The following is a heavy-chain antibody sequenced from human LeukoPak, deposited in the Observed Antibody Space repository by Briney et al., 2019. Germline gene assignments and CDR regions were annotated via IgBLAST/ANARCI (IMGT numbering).Heavy chain of an antibody. CDR2: ISAYNGNT. D-gene: IGHD1-26*01. J-gene: IGHJ4*02. CDR1: GYTFTSYG. V-gene: IGHV1-18*01. CDR3: ARDRLSGSLHVSGC. Sequence: ASVKVSCKASGYTFTSYGISWVRQAPGQGLEWMGWISAYNGNTNYAQKLQGRVTMTTDTSTSTAYMELRSLRSDDTAVYYCARDRLSGSLHVSGCWGQGTLVTVSS.